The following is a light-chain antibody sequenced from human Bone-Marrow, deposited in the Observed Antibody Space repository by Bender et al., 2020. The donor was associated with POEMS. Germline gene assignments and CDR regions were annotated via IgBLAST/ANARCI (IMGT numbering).Light chain of an antibody. Sequence: SYELTQPPSVSVSPGQTATITCSGDALPKEYVHWYQQKPGQAPVLVIMKDTERPSGVPDRFSGSKSGTSASLAITGLQSDDEAIYFCVAWDASLNGWVFGGGTKLTVL. J-gene: IGLJ3*02. CDR3: VAWDASLNGWV. CDR2: KDT. V-gene: IGLV3-25*01. CDR1: ALPKEY.